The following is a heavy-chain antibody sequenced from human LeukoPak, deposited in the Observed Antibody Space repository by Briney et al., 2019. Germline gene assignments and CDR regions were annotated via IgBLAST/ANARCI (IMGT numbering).Heavy chain of an antibody. CDR1: GGSFSGYY. V-gene: IGHV4-34*01. J-gene: IGHJ4*02. CDR2: INHSGST. Sequence: PSETLSLTCAAYGGSFSGYYWSWIRQPPGKGLEWIGEINHSGSTNYNPSLKSRVTISVDTSKNQFSLKLSSVTAADTAVYYCARGPDYYGSGSLPQNFDYWGQGTLVTVSS. CDR3: ARGPDYYGSGSLPQNFDY. D-gene: IGHD3-10*01.